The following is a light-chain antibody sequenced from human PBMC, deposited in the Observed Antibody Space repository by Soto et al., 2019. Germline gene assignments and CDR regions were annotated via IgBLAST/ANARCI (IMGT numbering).Light chain of an antibody. J-gene: IGKJ4*01. Sequence: EIVLTQSPGTLSLSPGERATLSCRASQSVSSNYLAWYQQRPGQAPRLLIYGASSRATGIPDRFSGSGSGTVFAPTISRLEPEDFAVYYWQQYDSSPLTFGGGTKVELK. V-gene: IGKV3-20*01. CDR1: QSVSSNY. CDR3: QQYDSSPLT. CDR2: GAS.